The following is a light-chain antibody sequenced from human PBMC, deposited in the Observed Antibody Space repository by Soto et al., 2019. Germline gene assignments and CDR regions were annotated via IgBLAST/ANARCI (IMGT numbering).Light chain of an antibody. CDR1: EDIDTT. J-gene: IGKJ1*01. V-gene: IGKV1-5*01. CDR2: GAS. CDR3: QHDDAFSWT. Sequence: IQMPQAPSTLSVSLLDRFTSTFRASEDIDTTLAWFQQRPGKAPKVLIAGASGLMNGVPSTFSGSGSGTEFALTISSVQPDDFATCFCQHDDAFSWTFGLGTKVDIK.